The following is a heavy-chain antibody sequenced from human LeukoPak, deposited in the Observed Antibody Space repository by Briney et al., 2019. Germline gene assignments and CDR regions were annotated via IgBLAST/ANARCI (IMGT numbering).Heavy chain of an antibody. CDR2: IYYSGST. CDR3: ARRRVGEAATWDAFDI. Sequence: KPSETLSPTCTVSGGSISSYYWSWIRQPPGKGLECLGYIYYSGSTNYNRSLKSRFTISLDTSKKQLSRKLTSVTAADAAVYYCARRRVGEAATWDAFDIWGQGTMVTVSS. J-gene: IGHJ3*02. CDR1: GGSISSYY. V-gene: IGHV4-59*01. D-gene: IGHD3-16*01.